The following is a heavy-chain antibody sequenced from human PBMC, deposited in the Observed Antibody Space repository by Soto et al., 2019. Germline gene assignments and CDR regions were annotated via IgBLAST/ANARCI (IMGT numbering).Heavy chain of an antibody. J-gene: IGHJ6*02. Sequence: QVQLVQSGAEVKKPGSSVKVSCKASRGAFSEYAFSWVRQAPGQGLEWLGGIMPIFRAPDYAQKFQGRVTITADEFTRTAYMEMNSQRSEHTAVYYWAIWLKGPDIGNYYYGMDVWGHGTTVTVS. CDR3: AIWLKGPDIGNYYYGMDV. D-gene: IGHD2-15*01. CDR1: RGAFSEYA. V-gene: IGHV1-69*12. CDR2: IMPIFRAP.